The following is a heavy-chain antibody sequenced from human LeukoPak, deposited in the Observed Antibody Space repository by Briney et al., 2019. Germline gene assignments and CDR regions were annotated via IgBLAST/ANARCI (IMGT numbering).Heavy chain of an antibody. CDR1: GGSISSYY. CDR3: ARSPISIAARRLDY. Sequence: SETLSLTCTVSGGSISSYYWSWIRQPPGKGLEWIGYIYYSGSTNYNPSLKSRVTISVDTSENQFSLKLSSVTAADTAVYYCARSPISIAARRLDYWGQGTLVTVSS. CDR2: IYYSGST. D-gene: IGHD6-6*01. J-gene: IGHJ4*02. V-gene: IGHV4-59*12.